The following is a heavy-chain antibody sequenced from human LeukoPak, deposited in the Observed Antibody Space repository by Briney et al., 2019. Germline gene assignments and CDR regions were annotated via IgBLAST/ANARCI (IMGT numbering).Heavy chain of an antibody. CDR3: ARGIAVAGALSPTVDY. J-gene: IGHJ4*02. D-gene: IGHD6-19*01. CDR2: ISSSSSTI. CDR1: GFTFSSYS. V-gene: IGHV3-48*04. Sequence: GGSLRLSCAASGFTFSSYSMNWVRQAPGKGLEWVSYISSSSSTIYYADSVKGRFTISRDNAKNSLYLQMNSLRAEDTAVYYCARGIAVAGALSPTVDYWGQGTLVTVSS.